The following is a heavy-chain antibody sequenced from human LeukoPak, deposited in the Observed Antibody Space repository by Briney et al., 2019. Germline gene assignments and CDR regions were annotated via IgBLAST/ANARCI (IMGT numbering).Heavy chain of an antibody. J-gene: IGHJ3*02. CDR3: ARVRRVLITTNDAFDI. D-gene: IGHD3-22*01. CDR2: SYYSGST. V-gene: IGHV4-59*01. Sequence: SETLSLTCSVSGGSISTYYWSWIRQPPGEGLEWIGYSYYSGSTKYNPSLKSRVTISVDTSKNQFSLKLSSVTAADTAVYYCARVRRVLITTNDAFDIWGLGTMVTVSS. CDR1: GGSISTYY.